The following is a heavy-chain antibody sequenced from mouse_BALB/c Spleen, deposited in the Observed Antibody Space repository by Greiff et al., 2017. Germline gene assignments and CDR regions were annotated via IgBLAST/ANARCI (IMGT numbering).Heavy chain of an antibody. CDR3: TRDHDPFAY. Sequence: EAMLVESRGGLVKPGGSLKLSCAASGFTFSSYTMSWVRQTPEKRLEWVATISSGGSYTYYPDSVKGRFTISRDNAKNTLYLQMSSLKSEDTAMYYCTRDHDPFAYWGQGTLVTVSA. CDR1: GFTFSSYT. J-gene: IGHJ3*01. V-gene: IGHV5-6-4*01. CDR2: ISSGGSYT. D-gene: IGHD2-3*01.